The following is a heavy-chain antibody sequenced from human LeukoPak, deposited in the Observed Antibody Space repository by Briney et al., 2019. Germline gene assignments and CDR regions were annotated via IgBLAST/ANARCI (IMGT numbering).Heavy chain of an antibody. CDR1: GYTFTGYY. J-gene: IGHJ4*02. CDR3: GRGHPVVPAAVPDY. CDR2: INPNSGGT. D-gene: IGHD2-2*02. Sequence: ASVKVSCKASGYTFTGYYMHWVRQARGQGLEWMGWINPNSGGTNYAQKFQGRVTTTRDTSISTAYMELSTLRSDDTAVYYCGRGHPVVPAAVPDYWGQGTLVTVSS. V-gene: IGHV1-2*02.